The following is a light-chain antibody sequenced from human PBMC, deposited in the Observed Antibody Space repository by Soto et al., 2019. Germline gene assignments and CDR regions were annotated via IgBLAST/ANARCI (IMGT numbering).Light chain of an antibody. J-gene: IGLJ3*02. V-gene: IGLV7-43*01. Sequence: QAVVTQEPSLTVSPGGTVTLTCTSSTGAVTRGNYASWFQQKPGQAPRTLIYTTNSKHSWTPARFSGSLLGDKAALTLSGAQPEDEAEYYCLLYYGGAHLVFGGGTKLTDL. CDR1: TGAVTRGNY. CDR3: LLYYGGAHLV. CDR2: TTN.